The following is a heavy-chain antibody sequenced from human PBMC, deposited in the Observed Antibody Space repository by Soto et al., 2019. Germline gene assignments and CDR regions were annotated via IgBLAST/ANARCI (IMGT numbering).Heavy chain of an antibody. CDR3: ARVGLGIVGATLAYYFDY. D-gene: IGHD1-26*01. CDR1: GGSISSYY. J-gene: IGHJ4*02. V-gene: IGHV4-59*01. CDR2: IYYSGST. Sequence: PSETLSLTCTVSGGSISSYYWSWIRQPPGKGLEWIGYIYYSGSTNYNPSLKSRVTISVDTSKNQFSLKLSSVTAADTAVYYCARVGLGIVGATLAYYFDYWGQGTLVTVSS.